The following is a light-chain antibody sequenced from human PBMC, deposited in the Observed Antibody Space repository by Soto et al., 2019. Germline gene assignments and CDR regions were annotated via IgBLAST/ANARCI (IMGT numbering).Light chain of an antibody. J-gene: IGLJ1*01. Sequence: QSALTQPPSASGSPGQSVTISCTGTSSDVGGYNYVSWYQQHPGKAPKLLIHEVSKRPSGVTDRFSGSKSGNTVSLTVSGLQPEDEADYYCSSYAGRTLYVFGTGTKVTVL. CDR3: SSYAGRTLYV. CDR2: EVS. V-gene: IGLV2-8*01. CDR1: SSDVGGYNY.